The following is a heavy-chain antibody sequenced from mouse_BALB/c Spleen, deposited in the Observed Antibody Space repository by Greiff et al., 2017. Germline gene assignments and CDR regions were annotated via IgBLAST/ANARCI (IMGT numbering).Heavy chain of an antibody. CDR3: ARADYYGSPWFAY. CDR2: IYPYNGGT. J-gene: IGHJ3*01. V-gene: IGHV1S29*02. CDR1: GYTFTDYN. D-gene: IGHD1-1*01. Sequence: VQLQQSGPELVKPGASVKISCKASGYTFTDYNMHWVKQSHGKSLEWIGYIYPYNGGTGYNQKFKSKATLTVDNSSSTAYMELRSLTSEDSAVYYCARADYYGSPWFAYWGQGTLVTVSA.